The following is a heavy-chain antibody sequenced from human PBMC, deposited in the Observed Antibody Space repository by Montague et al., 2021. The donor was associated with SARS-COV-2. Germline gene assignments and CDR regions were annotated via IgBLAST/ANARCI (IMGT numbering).Heavy chain of an antibody. CDR1: GYSISSGYY. CDR3: ARDCYDYGSGSYQRWFDP. Sequence: SETLSLTCTVSGYSISSGYYWGWIRQPPGKGLEWIGSIYHSGSTYYNPSLKSRVTISVDTSKNRFSLKLSSVTAADTAVYYCARDCYDYGSGSYQRWFDPWGQGTLVTVSS. CDR2: IYHSGST. V-gene: IGHV4-38-2*02. D-gene: IGHD3-10*01. J-gene: IGHJ5*02.